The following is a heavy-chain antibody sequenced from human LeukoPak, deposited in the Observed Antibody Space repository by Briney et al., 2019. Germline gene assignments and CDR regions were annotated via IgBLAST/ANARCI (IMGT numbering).Heavy chain of an antibody. CDR1: GYTFNSFT. CDR2: INTNTGNP. CDR3: ARVRRYGGITWEFDP. D-gene: IGHD3-16*01. V-gene: IGHV7-4-1*02. Sequence: ASVKVSRKASGYTFNSFTINWVRQAPGQGLEWMGWINTNTGNPTYAQGFTGRFVFSLDTSVNTAYLQISSLKAEDTAVYYCARVRRYGGITWEFDPWGQGTLVTVSS. J-gene: IGHJ5*02.